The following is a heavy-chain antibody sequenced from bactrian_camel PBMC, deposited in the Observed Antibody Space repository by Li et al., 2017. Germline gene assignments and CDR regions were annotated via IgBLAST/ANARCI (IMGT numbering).Heavy chain of an antibody. CDR1: GFTFSNYW. V-gene: IGHV3S1*01. Sequence: QLVESGGGLVQPGGSLRLSCAASGFTFSNYWMYWVRQAPGKGLEWVSFINAGGGTVYYADSVKGRFTISRDNAKNTMYLQMNSLNPEDTAVYYCVRELIYGGSLYVAGNFGYWGQGTQVTVS. J-gene: IGHJ6*01. CDR3: VRELIYGGSLYVAGNFGY. D-gene: IGHD6*01. CDR2: INAGGGTV.